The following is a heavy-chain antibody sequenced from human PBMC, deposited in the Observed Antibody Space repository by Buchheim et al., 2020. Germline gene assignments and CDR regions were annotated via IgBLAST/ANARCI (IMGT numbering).Heavy chain of an antibody. CDR2: ISYDGSNK. CDR3: ARDLGYCSSTSCIRNYYGMDV. D-gene: IGHD2-2*01. CDR1: GFTFSSYA. Sequence: QVQLVESGGGVVQPGRSLRLSCAASGFTFSSYAMHWVRQAPGKGLEWVAVISYDGSNKYYADSVKGRFTISRDNSKNTLYLQMNSLRAEDTAVYYCARDLGYCSSTSCIRNYYGMDVWGQGTT. V-gene: IGHV3-30-3*01. J-gene: IGHJ6*02.